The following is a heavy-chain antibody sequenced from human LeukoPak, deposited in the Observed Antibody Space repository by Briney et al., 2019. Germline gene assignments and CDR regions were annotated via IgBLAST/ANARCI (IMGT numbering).Heavy chain of an antibody. J-gene: IGHJ4*02. Sequence: GGSLRLSCAASGFTASSTSIIWVRQAPGKGLEWVSGISWNSGSIGYADSVKGRFTISRDNAKNSLYLQMNSLRAEDTALYYCAKDIPEYSSGWYYFDYWGQGTLVTVSS. CDR2: ISWNSGSI. CDR1: GFTASSTS. D-gene: IGHD6-19*01. V-gene: IGHV3-9*02. CDR3: AKDIPEYSSGWYYFDY.